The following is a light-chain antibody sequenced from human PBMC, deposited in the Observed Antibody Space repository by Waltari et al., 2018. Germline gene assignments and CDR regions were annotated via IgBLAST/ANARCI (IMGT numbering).Light chain of an antibody. CDR3: QQYNSYSRT. V-gene: IGKV1-5*03. CDR2: KAS. Sequence: DSQMTQSPSTLSASVGDRVTITCRASQSIRSWLAWYQQKPGKAPKLLIYKASSLESGVPSRFSGSGSGTEFTLTISSLQPDDFATYYCQQYNSYSRTFGQGTKVEIK. J-gene: IGKJ1*01. CDR1: QSIRSW.